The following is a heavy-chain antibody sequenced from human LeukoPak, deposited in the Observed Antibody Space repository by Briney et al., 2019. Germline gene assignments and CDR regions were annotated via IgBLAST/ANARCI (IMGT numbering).Heavy chain of an antibody. J-gene: IGHJ5*02. CDR2: INYSGST. V-gene: IGHV4-34*01. Sequence: SETLSLTCAVYGGSFSGYYWSWIRQPPGKGLEWIGEINYSGSTNYNPSLESRVTISVDTSKNQFSLKLSSVTAADTAVYYCARVKVYCSSTSCPLGWFDPWGQGTLVTVSS. CDR3: ARVKVYCSSTSCPLGWFDP. D-gene: IGHD2-2*01. CDR1: GGSFSGYY.